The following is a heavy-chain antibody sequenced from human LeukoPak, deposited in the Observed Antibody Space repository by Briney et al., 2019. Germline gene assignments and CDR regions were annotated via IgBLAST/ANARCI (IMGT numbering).Heavy chain of an antibody. D-gene: IGHD3-22*01. J-gene: IGHJ4*02. CDR1: GYTFTGYY. CDR3: ARDRLSSGYYDFDY. Sequence: AASVKVSCKASGYTFTGYYMHWVRQAPGQGLEWMGRINPNSGGTNYAQKFQGRVTMTRDTSISTAYMELSRLRSDDTAVYYCARDRLSSGYYDFDYWGQGTLLTVSS. V-gene: IGHV1-2*06. CDR2: INPNSGGT.